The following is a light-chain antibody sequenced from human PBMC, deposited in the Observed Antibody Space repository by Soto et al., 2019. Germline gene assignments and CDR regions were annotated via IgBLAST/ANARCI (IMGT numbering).Light chain of an antibody. Sequence: EIQMTQSPASLSASLGERATITCRASQSVSSYLAWYQQKPGQAPRLLIYAASSMHSGVPSRFSGSGSGTDFTLTISRLEPEDFATYYCQQSGSTLAVTFGGGTRLDIK. CDR3: QQSGSTLAVT. CDR1: QSVSSY. CDR2: AAS. V-gene: IGKV1-39*01. J-gene: IGKJ5*01.